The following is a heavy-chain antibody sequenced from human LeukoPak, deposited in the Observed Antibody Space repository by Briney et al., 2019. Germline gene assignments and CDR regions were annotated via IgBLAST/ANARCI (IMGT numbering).Heavy chain of an antibody. Sequence: PGGSLRLSCAASGFTFSSYDMTWVRQGPGKGLDWVSAISGSGGTTYSADSVRGRFTISRDNSKNTLYLQMNSLRAEDTAVYYCAKGLINDWSALEYWGQGTLVTVSS. D-gene: IGHD3-9*01. J-gene: IGHJ4*02. CDR3: AKGLINDWSALEY. CDR2: ISGSGGTT. CDR1: GFTFSSYD. V-gene: IGHV3-23*01.